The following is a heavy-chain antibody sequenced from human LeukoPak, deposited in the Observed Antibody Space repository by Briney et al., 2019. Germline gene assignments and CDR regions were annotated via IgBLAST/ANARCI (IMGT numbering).Heavy chain of an antibody. CDR3: ARDLTCSGGYCHRGYYFDS. V-gene: IGHV1-18*01. J-gene: IGHJ4*02. D-gene: IGHD2-15*01. Sequence: GASVKVSCKASGYTFTSYGISWVRQAPGQGLEWMGWISAYNGNTNYAQKLQGRVTMTTDTSTSTAYMELSSLRSEDTAMYYCARDLTCSGGYCHRGYYFDSWGQGTLVTVSS. CDR1: GYTFTSYG. CDR2: ISAYNGNT.